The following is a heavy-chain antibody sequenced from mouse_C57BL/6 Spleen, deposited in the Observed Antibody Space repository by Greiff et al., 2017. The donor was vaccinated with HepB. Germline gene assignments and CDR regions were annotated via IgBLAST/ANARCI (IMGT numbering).Heavy chain of an antibody. CDR2: IDTSDSYT. CDR1: GYTFTSYW. CDR3: ARVGDYYGSSPFAY. V-gene: IGHV1-50*01. J-gene: IGHJ3*01. D-gene: IGHD1-1*01. Sequence: QVQLQQPGAELVKPGASVKLSCKASGYTFTSYWMQWVKQRPGQGLEWIGEIDTSDSYTNYNQKFKGKATLTVDTSSSTAYMQLSSLTSEDSAVYYCARVGDYYGSSPFAYWGQGTLVTVSA.